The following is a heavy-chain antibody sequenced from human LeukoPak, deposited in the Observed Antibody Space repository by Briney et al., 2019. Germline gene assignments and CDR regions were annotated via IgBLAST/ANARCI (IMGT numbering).Heavy chain of an antibody. CDR2: IHTGSSPT. V-gene: IGHV3-48*03. CDR1: GFTFSSYE. J-gene: IGHJ6*03. D-gene: IGHD3-10*01. CDR3: ARVRSYFYYYYMDV. Sequence: PGGSLRLSCEGSGFTFSSYEMNWVRQALGKGLEWVSYIHTGSSPTSYADSVKGRFTISRDNAKNSLYLQMNSLRAEDTAVYYCARVRSYFYYYYMDVWGKGTMVTVSS.